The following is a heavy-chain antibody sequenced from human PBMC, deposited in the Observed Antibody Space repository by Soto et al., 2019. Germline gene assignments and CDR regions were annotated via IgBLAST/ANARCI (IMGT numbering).Heavy chain of an antibody. CDR2: ISSSGSTI. Sequence: PGGSLRLSCAASGFTFSSYEMNWVRQAPGKGLEWVSYISSSGSTIYYADSVKGRFTISRDNAKNSLYLQMNSLRAEDTAVYYCARDSHSSGWSDAFDIWGQGTMVTVSS. CDR3: ARDSHSSGWSDAFDI. CDR1: GFTFSSYE. V-gene: IGHV3-48*03. J-gene: IGHJ3*02. D-gene: IGHD6-19*01.